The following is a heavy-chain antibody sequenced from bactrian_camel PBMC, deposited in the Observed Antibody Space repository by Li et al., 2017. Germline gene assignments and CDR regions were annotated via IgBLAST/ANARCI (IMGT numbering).Heavy chain of an antibody. CDR1: GYTHNHYC. D-gene: IGHD6*01. Sequence: HVQLVESGGGSVEAGGSLRLSCKASGYTHNHYCKAWFRQVTGKSREPVAALDDDGTTTYADSVKGRFTISEDRAKNTLYLQLTNLKPEDTGVYYCAAGPWYTDEYNYWGQGTQVTVS. V-gene: IGHV3S26*01. J-gene: IGHJ4*01. CDR2: LDDDGTT. CDR3: AAGPWYTDEYNY.